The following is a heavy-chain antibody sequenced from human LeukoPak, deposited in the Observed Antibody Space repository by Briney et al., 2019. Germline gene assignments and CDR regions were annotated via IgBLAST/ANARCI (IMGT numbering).Heavy chain of an antibody. CDR3: ARGFRSVTTWGYFDY. J-gene: IGHJ4*02. CDR2: IYSGGGT. V-gene: IGHV3-66*01. CDR1: GFTISTNY. Sequence: GGSLRLSCAASGFTISTNYMSWVRQAPGKGLEWVSLIYSGGGTYYADSVKGRFTISRDNSRNTLSLQMNSLRVDDTAVYYCARGFRSVTTWGYFDYWGQGALVTVSS. D-gene: IGHD4-17*01.